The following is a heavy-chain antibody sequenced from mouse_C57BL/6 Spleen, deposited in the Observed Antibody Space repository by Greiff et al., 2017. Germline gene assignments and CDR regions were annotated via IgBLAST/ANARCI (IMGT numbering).Heavy chain of an antibody. J-gene: IGHJ4*01. CDR3: ARRGVGYYYAMDY. V-gene: IGHV1-82*01. CDR2: IYPGDGDT. CDR1: GYAFSSSW. Sequence: QVQLQQSGPELVKPGASVKISCKASGYAFSSSWMNWVKQRPGKGLEWIGRIYPGDGDTNYNGKFKGKATLTADKSSSTAYMQLSSLTSEDSAVYFCARRGVGYYYAMDYWGQGTSVTVSS. D-gene: IGHD1-1*02.